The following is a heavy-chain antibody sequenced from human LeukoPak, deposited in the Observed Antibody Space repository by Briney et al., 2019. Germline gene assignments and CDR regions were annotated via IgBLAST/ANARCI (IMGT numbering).Heavy chain of an antibody. J-gene: IGHJ4*02. V-gene: IGHV4-31*03. CDR2: IYYSGST. CDR1: GGSISSGGYY. CDR3: ARGRHYYDSSGYFPFDY. Sequence: SGTLSLTCTVSGGSISSGGYYWSWIRQHPGKGLEWIGYIYYSGSTYYNPSLKSRVTISVDTSKNQFSLKLSSVTAADTAVYYCARGRHYYDSSGYFPFDYWGQGTLVTVSS. D-gene: IGHD3-22*01.